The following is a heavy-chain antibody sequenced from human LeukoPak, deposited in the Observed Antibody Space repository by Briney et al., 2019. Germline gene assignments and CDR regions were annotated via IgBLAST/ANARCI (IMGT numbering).Heavy chain of an antibody. CDR1: GFPFSSYW. CDR2: INNDGSYA. J-gene: IGHJ4*02. Sequence: GGSLRLSCVASGFPFSSYWLPWVRQAPVKGLVWISHINNDGSYATYAESVKGRFTISRDNAKNTLFLQMNSLRAEDTAVYYCARINYEGDSWGQGTLVTVSS. CDR3: ARINYEGDS. D-gene: IGHD3-16*01. V-gene: IGHV3-74*01.